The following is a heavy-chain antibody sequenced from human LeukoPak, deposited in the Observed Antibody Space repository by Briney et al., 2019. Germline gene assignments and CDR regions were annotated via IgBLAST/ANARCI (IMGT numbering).Heavy chain of an antibody. D-gene: IGHD6-19*01. CDR1: GFTFSGYA. V-gene: IGHV3-23*01. CDR2: ISGSGGST. Sequence: GGSLRLSCAASGFTFSGYAMSWVRQAPGKGLEWVSAISGSGGSTYYADSVKGRFTISRDNSKNTLYLQMNSLRAEDTAVYYCAKDTGIAVAGTFYYWGQGTLVTVSS. J-gene: IGHJ4*02. CDR3: AKDTGIAVAGTFYY.